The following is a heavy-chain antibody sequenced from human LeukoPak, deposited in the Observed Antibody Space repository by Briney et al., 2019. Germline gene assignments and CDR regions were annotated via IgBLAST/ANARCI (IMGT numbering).Heavy chain of an antibody. V-gene: IGHV4-30-4*08. CDR2: IYYSGST. CDR1: GGSISSTSYY. Sequence: SETLSLTCTASGGSISSTSYYWGWIRQPPGKGLEWIGYIYYSGSTYYNPSLKSRVTISVDTSKNQFSLKLSSVTAADTAVYYCARSTIVVVPAAMSFDPWGQGTLVTVSS. D-gene: IGHD2-2*01. J-gene: IGHJ5*02. CDR3: ARSTIVVVPAAMSFDP.